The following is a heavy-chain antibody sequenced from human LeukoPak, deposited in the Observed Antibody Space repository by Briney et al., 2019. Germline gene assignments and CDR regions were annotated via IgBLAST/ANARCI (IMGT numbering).Heavy chain of an antibody. J-gene: IGHJ4*02. CDR1: GGTFSSYA. CDR2: IIPIFGTA. D-gene: IGHD6-19*01. CDR3: ARGGVAMAGTHGAYYFDY. Sequence: ASVKVSCKASGGTFSSYAISWVRQAPGQGLEWMGGIIPIFGTANYAQKFQGRVTITADESTSTAYMELSSLRSEDTAVYYCARGGVAMAGTHGAYYFDYWGQGTLVTVSS. V-gene: IGHV1-69*13.